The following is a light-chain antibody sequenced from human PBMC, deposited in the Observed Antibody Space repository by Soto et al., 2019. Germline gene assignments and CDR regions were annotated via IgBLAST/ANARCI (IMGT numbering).Light chain of an antibody. CDR3: CSYAGSSTFV. Sequence: QSVLTQPASVSGSPGQSIIISCTGTSSDVGSYNLVSWYQQHPGKAPKLMIYEGSKRPSGVSNRFSGSKSGNTASLTISGLQADDEADYYCCSYAGSSTFVFGTGTKSPS. CDR2: EGS. CDR1: SSDVGSYNL. J-gene: IGLJ1*01. V-gene: IGLV2-23*01.